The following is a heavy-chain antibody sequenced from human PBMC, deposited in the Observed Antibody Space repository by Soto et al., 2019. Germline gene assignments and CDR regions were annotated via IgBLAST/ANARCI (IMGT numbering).Heavy chain of an antibody. CDR1: EFTFSNYD. J-gene: IGHJ3*02. CDR2: ISSDGSSK. D-gene: IGHD2-8*02. Sequence: QAQLVESGGGVVQPGRSLRLSCAASEFTFSNYDMQWVRQAPGKGLEWVAGISSDGSSKYYIDSVKGRFTISRDDSRNALDLQMNSLRDEDTAVYHCAKAGTCGRHPPPYFDIWGAGTMVTVSS. CDR3: AKAGTCGRHPPPYFDI. V-gene: IGHV3-30*18.